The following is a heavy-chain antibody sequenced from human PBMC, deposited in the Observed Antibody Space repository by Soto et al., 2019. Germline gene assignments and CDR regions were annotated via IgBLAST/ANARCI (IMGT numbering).Heavy chain of an antibody. Sequence: PSETLSLTCNVSGSPISSYYWSWIRQPPGKGLEWIGYIYYSGSTNYNPSLKIRVNISVDTSKNHFSLKLSSVTAADTAVYYCARSSLRYFDYWGQGTLVTVSS. CDR1: GSPISSYY. V-gene: IGHV4-59*01. J-gene: IGHJ4*02. CDR2: IYYSGST. CDR3: ARSSLRYFDY.